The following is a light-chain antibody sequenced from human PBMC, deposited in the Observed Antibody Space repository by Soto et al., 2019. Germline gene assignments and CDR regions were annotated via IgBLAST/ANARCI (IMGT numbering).Light chain of an antibody. J-gene: IGKJ4*02. V-gene: IGKV3-15*01. CDR2: GAS. CDR1: QSVSSN. Sequence: IVMTQSPATLSVSPGERATLSCRASQSVSSNLAWYQQKPGQAPRLLIYGASTRATGIPARFSGSGSVTEFTLTISSLQSEDFAVYYCHQYNNWPPVTFGGGTKVEIK. CDR3: HQYNNWPPVT.